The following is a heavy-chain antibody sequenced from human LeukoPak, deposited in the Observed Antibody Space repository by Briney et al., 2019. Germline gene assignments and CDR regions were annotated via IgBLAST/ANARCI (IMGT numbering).Heavy chain of an antibody. D-gene: IGHD1-26*01. J-gene: IGHJ4*02. CDR2: IYYSGST. Sequence: SETLSLTCTVSGASITTYYWNWIRQPPGKGLEWIGYIYYSGSTNYNPSLKSRVTISLDTSRNQFSLHLIPVTAADTAVYYCARDWELGYWGQGTLVTVSS. V-gene: IGHV4-59*01. CDR1: GASITTYY. CDR3: ARDWELGY.